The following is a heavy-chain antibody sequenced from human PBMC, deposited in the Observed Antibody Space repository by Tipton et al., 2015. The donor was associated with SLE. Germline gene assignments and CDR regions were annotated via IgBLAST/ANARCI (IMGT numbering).Heavy chain of an antibody. CDR2: IYYSGST. CDR1: GGSISSSPYY. V-gene: IGHV4-39*07. J-gene: IGHJ3*02. D-gene: IGHD7-27*01. CDR3: ARGPNWELDDAFDI. Sequence: TLSLTCSVSGGSISSSPYYWGWIRQPPGKGLEWIASIYYSGSTYYNPSLKSRVTISVDTSKNQFSPKLSSVTAADTAVYFCARGPNWELDDAFDIWGQGTMVSVSS.